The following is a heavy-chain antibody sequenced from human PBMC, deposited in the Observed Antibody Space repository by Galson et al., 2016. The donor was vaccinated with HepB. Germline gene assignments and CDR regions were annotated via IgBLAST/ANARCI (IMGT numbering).Heavy chain of an antibody. CDR2: IYSSGCT. J-gene: IGHJ4*02. V-gene: IGHV4-31*03. CDR3: ARVRRAVDY. Sequence: TLSLTCTVSGGSISSGGYYWSWIRQHPGKGLEWIGYIYSSGCTYYNPSLKSRVTISADPSKNQFTLRLKSVPAADTAVYYCARVRRAVDYWGQGTLVTVSS. CDR1: GGSISSGGYY.